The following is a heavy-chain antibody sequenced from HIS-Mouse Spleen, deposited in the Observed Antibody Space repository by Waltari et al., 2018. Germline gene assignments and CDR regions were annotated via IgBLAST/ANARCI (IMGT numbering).Heavy chain of an antibody. J-gene: IGHJ2*01. D-gene: IGHD6-13*01. V-gene: IGHV4-39*07. CDR2: IYYSGST. Sequence: QLQLQESGPGLVKPSETLSLTCTVSGGSISSSSYYWGWIRQPPGKGLEWIGSIYYSGSTFYNPSRKSRVTISVDTSKNQLSLKLSSVTAADTAVYYCAREIPYSSSWYDWYFDLWGRGTLVTVSS. CDR1: GGSISSSSYY. CDR3: AREIPYSSSWYDWYFDL.